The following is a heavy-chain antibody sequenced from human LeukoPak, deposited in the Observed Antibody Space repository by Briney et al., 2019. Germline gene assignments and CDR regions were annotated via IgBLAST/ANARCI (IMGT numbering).Heavy chain of an antibody. V-gene: IGHV4-4*02. CDR1: RGSINSPHW. CDR3: ASRTANALDGCDV. J-gene: IGHJ3*01. CDR2: ISHTGNT. Sequence: SGTLSLTCTVSRGSINSPHWWTWVRQSPGKGLEWVGEISHTGNTYYSPSLMSRLAMSIDKSRNQFSLRLSSVTAADTAVYYCASRTANALDGCDVWGQGTVVTVSS. D-gene: IGHD2-2*01.